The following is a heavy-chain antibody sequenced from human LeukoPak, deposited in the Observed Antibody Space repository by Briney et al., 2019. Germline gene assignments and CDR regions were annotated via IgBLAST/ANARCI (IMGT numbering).Heavy chain of an antibody. CDR1: GGSISSSSYY. CDR3: ARGRGRITMTQGYFQH. Sequence: PSETLSLTCTVSGGSISSSSYYWGWIRQPPGKGLEWIGSIYYSGSTYYNPSLKSRVTISVDTSKNQFSLKLSSVTAADTAVYYCARGRGRITMTQGYFQHWGQGTLVTVSS. CDR2: IYYSGST. J-gene: IGHJ1*01. D-gene: IGHD3-22*01. V-gene: IGHV4-39*07.